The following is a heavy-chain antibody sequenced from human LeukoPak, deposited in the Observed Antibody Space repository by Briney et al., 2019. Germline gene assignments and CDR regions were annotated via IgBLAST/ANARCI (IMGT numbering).Heavy chain of an antibody. CDR1: GFTFSSYG. J-gene: IGHJ3*02. V-gene: IGHV3-30*03. CDR3: ARAKRNGFDI. CDR2: ISYDGSNK. Sequence: PGGSLRLSCAASGFTFSSYGMYWVRQAPGKGLEWVAIISYDGSNKYYADSVKGRFTISRDNSKNTLYLKMNSMRAEDTAVYYCARAKRNGFDIWGQGTMVTVSS.